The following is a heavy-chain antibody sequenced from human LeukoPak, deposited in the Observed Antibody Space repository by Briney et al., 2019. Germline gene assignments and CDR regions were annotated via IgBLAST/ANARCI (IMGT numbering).Heavy chain of an antibody. Sequence: SETLSLTCTVSGGSISSYYWSWIRQPPGKGLEWIGYIYYSGSTNYNPSLKSRVTISVDTSKNQFSLKLSSVTAADTAVYYCARVRYCGGDCYSFDAFDIWGQGTMVTVSS. CDR3: ARVRYCGGDCYSFDAFDI. J-gene: IGHJ3*02. D-gene: IGHD2-21*02. CDR2: IYYSGST. CDR1: GGSISSYY. V-gene: IGHV4-59*01.